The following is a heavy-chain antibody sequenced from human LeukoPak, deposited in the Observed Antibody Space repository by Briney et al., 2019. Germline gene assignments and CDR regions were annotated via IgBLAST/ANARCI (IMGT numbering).Heavy chain of an antibody. V-gene: IGHV3-23*01. D-gene: IGHD3-10*01. Sequence: GSLRLSCAASGFTFSSYAMSWVRQAPGKGLEWVSAISGSGGSTYYADSVKGRFTISRDNSKNTLYLQMNSLRAEDTAVYYCAKAERITMVRGVIPDYWGQGTLVTVSS. CDR1: GFTFSSYA. CDR3: AKAERITMVRGVIPDY. CDR2: ISGSGGST. J-gene: IGHJ4*02.